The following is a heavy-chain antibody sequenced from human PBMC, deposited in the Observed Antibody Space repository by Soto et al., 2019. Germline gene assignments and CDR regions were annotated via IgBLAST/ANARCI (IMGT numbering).Heavy chain of an antibody. V-gene: IGHV5-51*03. D-gene: IGHD3-22*01. CDR1: GNTFTTYW. J-gene: IGHJ4*02. Sequence: GESLKISCKGSGNTFTTYWISCVLQVPGKGLEWVGIIHPGDSETRYSPSFQGQVTISDDKSTSTAYLQWSSLKASDTAIYYCATGALYDSSGYPYWGQGTQVTVSS. CDR3: ATGALYDSSGYPY. CDR2: IHPGDSET.